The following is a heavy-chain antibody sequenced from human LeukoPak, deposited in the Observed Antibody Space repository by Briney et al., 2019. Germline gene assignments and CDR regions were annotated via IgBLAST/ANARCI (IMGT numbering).Heavy chain of an antibody. CDR2: ISYDGSNK. V-gene: IGHV3-30*18. Sequence: GGSLRLSCAASGFTFSSYAIHWVRQAPGKGLEWVAVISYDGSNKYYADSVKGRFTISRDDSKSSLYLQMNSLRAEDTAVYYCAKDDGTSHYFDYWGQGTLVTVSP. CDR1: GFTFSSYA. J-gene: IGHJ4*02. D-gene: IGHD4-23*01. CDR3: AKDDGTSHYFDY.